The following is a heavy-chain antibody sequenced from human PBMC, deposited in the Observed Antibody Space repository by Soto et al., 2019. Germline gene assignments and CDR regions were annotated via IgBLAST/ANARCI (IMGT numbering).Heavy chain of an antibody. Sequence: ASVKVSCKASGYTFTSYGFSWVRQAPGQGLEWMGWISAYNGDTNYAQKFQGRVTMTTDTSTSTAYMELRSLTSDDTAVYYCARDNKAPTYYDNGMDVWGQGTTVTVSS. CDR3: ARDNKAPTYYDNGMDV. CDR1: GYTFTSYG. J-gene: IGHJ6*02. V-gene: IGHV1-18*01. CDR2: ISAYNGDT.